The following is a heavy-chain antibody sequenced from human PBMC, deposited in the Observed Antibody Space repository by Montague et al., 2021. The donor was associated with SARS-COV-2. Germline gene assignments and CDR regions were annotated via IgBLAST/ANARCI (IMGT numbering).Heavy chain of an antibody. CDR1: GFTFSSYG. CDR3: AREGMVGTTTGLDY. J-gene: IGHJ4*02. Sequence: SLRLSCAASGFTFSSYGFHWVRQAPGKGLEWVAVIWFDGSNEYYADSVKGQFTISRDNSKNTLYLQMNSLRAEDTAVYYCAREGMVGTTTGLDYWGQGTLVTVSS. D-gene: IGHD1-26*01. V-gene: IGHV3-33*01. CDR2: IWFDGSNE.